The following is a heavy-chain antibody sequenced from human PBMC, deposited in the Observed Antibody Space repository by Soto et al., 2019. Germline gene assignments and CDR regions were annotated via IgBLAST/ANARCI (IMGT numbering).Heavy chain of an antibody. V-gene: IGHV3-21*01. Sequence: GGSLRLSCAASGFTFSSYSMNWVRQAPGKGLEWVSSISSSSSYIYYADSVKGRFTISRDNAKNSLYLQMNSLRAEDTAVYSCARVTRTDIVVVPAAIHAFDIWGQGTMVTVSS. CDR3: ARVTRTDIVVVPAAIHAFDI. J-gene: IGHJ3*02. CDR2: ISSSSSYI. CDR1: GFTFSSYS. D-gene: IGHD2-2*02.